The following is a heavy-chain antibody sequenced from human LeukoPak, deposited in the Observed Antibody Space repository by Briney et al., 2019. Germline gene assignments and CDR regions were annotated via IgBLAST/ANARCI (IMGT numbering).Heavy chain of an antibody. D-gene: IGHD6-19*01. Sequence: SETLSLTCAVSGGSISSSTWWTWVRQPPGKGLEWIGEIYHSGSTNYNPSLKSRVTISVDKSKNQFSLNLSSVTAADTAVYYCTRRAGTDSNGAFDIWGQGTMVTVSS. CDR1: GGSISSSTW. CDR2: IYHSGST. J-gene: IGHJ3*02. V-gene: IGHV4-4*02. CDR3: TRRAGTDSNGAFDI.